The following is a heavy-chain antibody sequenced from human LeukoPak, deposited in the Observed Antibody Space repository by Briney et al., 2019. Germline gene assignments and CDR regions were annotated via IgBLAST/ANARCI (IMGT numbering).Heavy chain of an antibody. V-gene: IGHV3-9*01. CDR3: ARSNGGSGWYWGDAFDI. Sequence: PGGSLRLSCATSGFTFDDYAMHWVRQAPGKGLEWVSGISWNSGLIGYADSVKGRFTISRDNAKNSLYLRMNSLRAEDTALYYCARSNGGSGWYWGDAFDIWGQGTMVTVSS. D-gene: IGHD6-19*01. CDR1: GFTFDDYA. CDR2: ISWNSGLI. J-gene: IGHJ3*02.